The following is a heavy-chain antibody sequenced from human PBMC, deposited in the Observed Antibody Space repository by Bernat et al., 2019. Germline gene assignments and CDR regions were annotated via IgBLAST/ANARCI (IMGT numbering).Heavy chain of an antibody. CDR2: IDWDDDK. CDR3: ARSDGSGSYYRDDWFDP. Sequence: QVTLRESGPALVKPTQTLTLTCTFSGFSLSTTGMCVSWIRQPPGKALEWLARIDWDDDKYYSTSLKTRLTISKDTSKNQVVLTMTNMDPVDTATYYCARSDGSGSYYRDDWFDPWGQGTLVTASS. D-gene: IGHD3-10*01. V-gene: IGHV2-70*15. CDR1: GFSLSTTGMC. J-gene: IGHJ5*02.